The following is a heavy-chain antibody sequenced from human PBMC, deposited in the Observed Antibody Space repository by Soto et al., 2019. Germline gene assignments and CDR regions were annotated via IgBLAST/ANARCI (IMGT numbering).Heavy chain of an antibody. D-gene: IGHD3-22*01. CDR1: GGTFSSYA. CDR2: IIPIFGTA. V-gene: IGHV1-69*01. CDR3: ARESGQYYYDSSGYYVPRREFDY. J-gene: IGHJ4*02. Sequence: VNVSCKASGGTFSSYAISWVRQAPGQGLEWMGGIIPIFGTANYAQKFQGRVTITADESTSTAYMELSSLRSEDTAVYYCARESGQYYYDSSGYYVPRREFDYWGQGTLVTVSS.